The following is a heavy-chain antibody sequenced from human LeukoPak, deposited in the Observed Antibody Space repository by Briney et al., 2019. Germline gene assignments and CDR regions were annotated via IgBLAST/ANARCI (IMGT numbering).Heavy chain of an antibody. V-gene: IGHV3-15*01. CDR1: GFTFSNAW. CDR3: AELGITMIGGV. J-gene: IGHJ6*04. Sequence: GGSLRLSCAPSGFTFSNAWMSWVRQAPGKGLEWVGRIKSKTDGGTTDYAAPVKGRFTISRDNAKNSLYLQMNSLRAEDTAVYYCAELGITMIGGVWGKGTTVTISS. D-gene: IGHD3-10*02. CDR2: IKSKTDGGTT.